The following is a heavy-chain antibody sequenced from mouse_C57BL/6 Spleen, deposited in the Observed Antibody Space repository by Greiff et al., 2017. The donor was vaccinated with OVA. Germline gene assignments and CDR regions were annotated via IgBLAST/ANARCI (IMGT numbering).Heavy chain of an antibody. CDR2: IYPGDGDT. V-gene: IGHV1-80*01. CDR1: GYAFSSYW. J-gene: IGHJ2*01. D-gene: IGHD1-1*01. Sequence: VHLVESGAELVKPGASVKISCKASGYAFSSYWMNWVKQRPGKGLEWIGQIYPGDGDTNYNGKFKGKATLTADKSSSTAYMQLSSLTSEDSAVYFCARRATVGWDYWGQGTTLTVSS. CDR3: ARRATVGWDY.